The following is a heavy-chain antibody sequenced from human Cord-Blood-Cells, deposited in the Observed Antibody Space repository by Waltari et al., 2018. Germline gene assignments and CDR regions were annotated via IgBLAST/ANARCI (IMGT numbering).Heavy chain of an antibody. CDR3: ARGVSSSRDY. CDR2: IKPNSGGT. CDR1: GYTFTGYY. V-gene: IGHV1-2*02. Sequence: QVQLVQSGAEVKKPGASVKVSCKASGYTFTGYYMHWVRQAPGQGFEWMGWIKPNSGGTNYAQQFQGRVTMTRDTSISTAYMELSRLRSDDTAVYYCARGVSSSRDYWGQGTLVTVSS. D-gene: IGHD6-6*01. J-gene: IGHJ4*02.